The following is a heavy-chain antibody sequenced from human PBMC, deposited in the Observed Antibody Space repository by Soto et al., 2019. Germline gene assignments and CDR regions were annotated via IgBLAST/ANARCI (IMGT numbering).Heavy chain of an antibody. D-gene: IGHD6-13*01. Sequence: SETLSITCGISGTSFSGNYWSWFRQPPGKGLEWIGEISHSGSSNYNPSLKGRVTFSVDMSKNQFSLKMTSLTAADTGVYYCARGRSRYSNTFHTWFDPWGPGTLVTAPQ. V-gene: IGHV4-34*01. CDR3: ARGRSRYSNTFHTWFDP. CDR1: GTSFSGNY. CDR2: ISHSGSS. J-gene: IGHJ5*02.